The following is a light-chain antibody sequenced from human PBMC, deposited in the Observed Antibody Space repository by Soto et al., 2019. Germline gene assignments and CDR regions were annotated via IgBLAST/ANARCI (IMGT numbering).Light chain of an antibody. J-gene: IGKJ1*01. CDR1: QSISRY. V-gene: IGKV1-39*01. CDR3: HQSGRSTWT. CDR2: AAS. Sequence: IQMTQSPSSLSASLGDRVTITCRASQSISRYLNWYQQKPGKAPKLLIYAASSLQSGVPSRFSGSVSGTDGTITISSLEKEDGSVYDCHQSGRSTWTLGQGTKVDIK.